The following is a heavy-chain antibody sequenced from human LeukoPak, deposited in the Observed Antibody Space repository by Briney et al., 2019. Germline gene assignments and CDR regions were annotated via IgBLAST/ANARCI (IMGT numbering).Heavy chain of an antibody. CDR1: GGSISSSGYY. Sequence: SETLSLTCTVSGGSISSSGYYWGWIRQPPGKGLEWIGRIYTSGSTNYNPSLKSRVTISVDTSKNQFSLKLSSVTAADTAVYYCARDRAGLYYYYMDVWGKGTTVTVSS. CDR2: IYTSGST. J-gene: IGHJ6*03. CDR3: ARDRAGLYYYYMDV. V-gene: IGHV4-61*02.